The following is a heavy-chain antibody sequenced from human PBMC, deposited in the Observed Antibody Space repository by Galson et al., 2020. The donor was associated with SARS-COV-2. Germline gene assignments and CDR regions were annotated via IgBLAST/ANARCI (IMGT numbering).Heavy chain of an antibody. Sequence: GGSLRLSCAASGFTFSSYWMHWVRQAPGKGLVWVSRIYSEGSSTRYADSVKGRFTISGDNAKNTLYLQMNSLRAEDTAVYYCARGDMGNDYFDYWGQGTLVTVSS. J-gene: IGHJ4*02. D-gene: IGHD7-27*01. CDR1: GFTFSSYW. V-gene: IGHV3-74*01. CDR3: ARGDMGNDYFDY. CDR2: IYSEGSST.